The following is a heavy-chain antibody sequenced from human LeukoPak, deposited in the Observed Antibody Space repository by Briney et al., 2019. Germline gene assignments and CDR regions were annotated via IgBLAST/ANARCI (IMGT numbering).Heavy chain of an antibody. J-gene: IGHJ5*02. D-gene: IGHD2-15*01. Sequence: SETLSLTCTVSGGSISSSDYYWGWIRQPPGKGLEWIGSIYYGGSTYYNPSLKSRVTISVDTSMNQFSLKLSFVTTADTAVYYCARALGYCSGGSCTKGYNWFDPWGQGTLVTVPS. CDR3: ARALGYCSGGSCTKGYNWFDP. CDR1: GGSISSSDYY. V-gene: IGHV4-39*01. CDR2: IYYGGST.